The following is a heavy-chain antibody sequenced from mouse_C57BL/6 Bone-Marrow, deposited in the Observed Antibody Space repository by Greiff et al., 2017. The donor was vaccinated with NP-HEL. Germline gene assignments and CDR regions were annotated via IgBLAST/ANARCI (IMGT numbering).Heavy chain of an antibody. CDR1: GFTFSDYG. CDR3: TDLLWFY. Sequence: EVMLVESGGGLVKPGGSLKLSCAASGFTFSDYGMHWVRQAPEKGLEWVAYISSGSSTIYYADTVKGRFTISRDNAKNTLFLQMTSLGSEDTAMYYCTDLLWFYWGQGTTLTVSS. J-gene: IGHJ2*01. D-gene: IGHD2-2*01. CDR2: ISSGSSTI. V-gene: IGHV5-17*01.